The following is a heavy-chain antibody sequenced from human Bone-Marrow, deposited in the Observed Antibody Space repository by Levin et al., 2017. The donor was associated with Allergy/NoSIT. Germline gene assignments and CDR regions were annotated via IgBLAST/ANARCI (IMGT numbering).Heavy chain of an antibody. V-gene: IGHV3-48*03. J-gene: IGHJ4*02. CDR3: VATTRSSSFDH. CDR2: MGARGSV. Sequence: GGSLRLSCLGSSEMFRNYEMTWVRLPPGKGLEWISYMGARGSVSYADSVKGRFTVSRDNVKNSAYLQMYSLRGEDTGIYYCVATTRSSSFDHWGPGTRVTVSS. D-gene: IGHD6-6*01. CDR1: SEMFRNYE.